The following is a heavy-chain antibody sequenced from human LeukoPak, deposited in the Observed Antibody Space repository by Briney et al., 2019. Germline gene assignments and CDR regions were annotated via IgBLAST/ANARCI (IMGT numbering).Heavy chain of an antibody. Sequence: RASVKVSCKASGYTFTSYGISWVRQAPGQGLEWMGWISAYNGNTNYAQKLQGRVTITTDTSTSTAYMELRSLRSDDTAVYYCARDLPGITMIVVAVRWDYWGQGTLVTVSS. CDR3: ARDLPGITMIVVAVRWDY. CDR1: GYTFTSYG. V-gene: IGHV1-18*01. D-gene: IGHD3-22*01. CDR2: ISAYNGNT. J-gene: IGHJ4*02.